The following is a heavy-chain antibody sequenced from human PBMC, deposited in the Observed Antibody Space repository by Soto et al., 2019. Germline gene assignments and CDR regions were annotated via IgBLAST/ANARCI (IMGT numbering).Heavy chain of an antibody. CDR2: INAGNGNT. D-gene: IGHD6-13*01. J-gene: IGHJ6*02. CDR1: GYTFAGYA. CDR3: SISNIAPAPYCMDV. V-gene: IGHV1-3*01. Sequence: ASVKVSCKASGYTFAGYAMNWVRPAPGQRLEGMGWINAGNGNTKYSQKFQGRVTITRDTSASTAYMELSSLRAEDTAVYYCSISNIAPAPYCMDVCGQRTTVTVSS.